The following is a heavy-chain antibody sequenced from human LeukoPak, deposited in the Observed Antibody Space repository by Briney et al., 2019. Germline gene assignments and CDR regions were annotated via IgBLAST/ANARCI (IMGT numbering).Heavy chain of an antibody. CDR2: MYYSSGNT. CDR3: ARGVAVAGTGFDY. CDR1: GGSISSGSYY. D-gene: IGHD6-19*01. Sequence: PSQTLSLTCTVSGGSISSGSYYWSWIRQPAGKGLEWIGSMYYSSGNTYYNPSLKSRVTISVDTSKNQFSLKLSSVTAADTAVYYCARGVAVAGTGFDYWGQGTLVTVSS. V-gene: IGHV4-39*07. J-gene: IGHJ4*02.